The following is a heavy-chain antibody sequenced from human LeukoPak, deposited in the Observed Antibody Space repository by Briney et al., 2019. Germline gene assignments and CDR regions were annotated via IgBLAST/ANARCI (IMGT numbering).Heavy chain of an antibody. D-gene: IGHD2-15*01. Sequence: PSETLSLTCAVSGGSISSGGYSWSWIRQPPGKGLEWIGYIYHSGSTYYNPSLKSRVTISVDRSTNQFSLKLSSVTAADTAVYYCARGVEYCSGGSCYSGRFDPWGQGTLVTVSS. J-gene: IGHJ5*02. CDR1: GGSISSGGYS. CDR2: IYHSGST. V-gene: IGHV4-30-2*01. CDR3: ARGVEYCSGGSCYSGRFDP.